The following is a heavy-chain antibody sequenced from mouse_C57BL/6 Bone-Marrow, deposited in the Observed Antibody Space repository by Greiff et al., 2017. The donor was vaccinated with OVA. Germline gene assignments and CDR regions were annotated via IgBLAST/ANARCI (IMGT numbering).Heavy chain of an antibody. CDR3: ARPLRVTFDY. Sequence: DVHLVESGGGLVQPGGSLKLSCAASGFTFSDYYMYWVRQTPEKRLEWVAYISNGGGSTYYPDTVKGRFTISRDNAKNTLYLQMSRLKSEDTAMYYCARPLRVTFDYWGQGTTLTVSS. V-gene: IGHV5-12*01. CDR2: ISNGGGST. J-gene: IGHJ2*01. D-gene: IGHD2-1*01. CDR1: GFTFSDYY.